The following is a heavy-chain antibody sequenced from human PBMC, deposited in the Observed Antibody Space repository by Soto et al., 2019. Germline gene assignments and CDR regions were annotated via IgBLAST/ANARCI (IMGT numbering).Heavy chain of an antibody. CDR2: IYYSGST. CDR3: ARERGGSYFDY. CDR1: GGSISSGDYY. D-gene: IGHD2-15*01. V-gene: IGHV4-30-4*02. Sequence: PSETLSLTCTVSGGSISSGDYYWSWIRQPPGKGLEWIGYIYYSGSTYYNPSLKSRVTISLDTSKNQFSLNLSSVTAADTAVYYCARERGGSYFDYWGQGTLVTVSS. J-gene: IGHJ4*02.